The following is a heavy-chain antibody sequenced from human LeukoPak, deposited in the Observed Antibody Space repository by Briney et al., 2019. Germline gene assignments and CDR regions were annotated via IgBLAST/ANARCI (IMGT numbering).Heavy chain of an antibody. Sequence: PSETLSLTCAVYGGSFSGYYWGWIRQPPGKGLEWIGEINHSGSTNYNPSLKSRVTISVDTSKNQFSLKLSSVTAADTAVYYCARGRRNQWPQPLLDVWGKGTTVTVSS. CDR2: INHSGST. D-gene: IGHD5-24*01. CDR1: GGSFSGYY. V-gene: IGHV4-34*01. J-gene: IGHJ6*04. CDR3: ARGRRNQWPQPLLDV.